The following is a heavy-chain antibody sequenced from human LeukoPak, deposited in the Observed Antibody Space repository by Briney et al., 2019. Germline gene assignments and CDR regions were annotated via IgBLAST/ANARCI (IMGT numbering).Heavy chain of an antibody. D-gene: IGHD3-22*01. J-gene: IGHJ4*02. V-gene: IGHV3-23*01. Sequence: GGSLRLSCAASGFTLCSYAMSWVRHAPGEGLEWVSAISGSGGSTYYADPVKGRFTISRDKSKNTLYLQMNSLRAEYAAVYYCAKADSSGYIFDYWGQGTLVTVSS. CDR2: ISGSGGST. CDR1: GFTLCSYA. CDR3: AKADSSGYIFDY.